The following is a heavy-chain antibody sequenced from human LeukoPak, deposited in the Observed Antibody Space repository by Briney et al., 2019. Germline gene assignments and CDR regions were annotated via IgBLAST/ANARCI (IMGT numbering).Heavy chain of an antibody. Sequence: GGSLRLSCAASGFTVSGNYMSWVRQAPAKGLEWVSVIYSGGNTYYADSVKGRFTISRDNSKNTLFLQMNSLRAEDTAVYYCARGFAGAKPFDYWGRGTLVTVSS. D-gene: IGHD2-21*01. CDR2: IYSGGNT. CDR1: GFTVSGNY. J-gene: IGHJ4*02. CDR3: ARGFAGAKPFDY. V-gene: IGHV3-53*01.